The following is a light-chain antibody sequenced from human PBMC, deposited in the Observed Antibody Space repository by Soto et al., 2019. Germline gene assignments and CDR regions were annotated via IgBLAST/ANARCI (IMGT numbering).Light chain of an antibody. Sequence: DIVMTQSPATLSVSPGERATLSCRASQSVSSNLAWYQQKPGQAPRLLIYGASTRATGIPARFSGSGSGTEFTLTISSLQSEDFAVYYCQQYNNWPPMYTFGQGTKVDIK. V-gene: IGKV3D-15*01. CDR1: QSVSSN. J-gene: IGKJ2*01. CDR2: GAS. CDR3: QQYNNWPPMYT.